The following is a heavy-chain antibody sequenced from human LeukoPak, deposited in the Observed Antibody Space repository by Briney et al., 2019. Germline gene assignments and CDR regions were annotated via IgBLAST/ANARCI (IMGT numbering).Heavy chain of an antibody. CDR3: ARLELRYCDWPNRYFDF. D-gene: IGHD3-9*01. CDR2: ISAYNGNT. J-gene: IGHJ4*02. V-gene: IGHV1-18*01. Sequence: ASVKLSCKASGSTFTSYGISWVRQAPGQGLEWMGWISAYNGNTNYAQKLQGRVTMTTDTSTSTAYMELRSLRSDDTAVYYCARLELRYCDWPNRYFDFWGQGTLVTVSS. CDR1: GSTFTSYG.